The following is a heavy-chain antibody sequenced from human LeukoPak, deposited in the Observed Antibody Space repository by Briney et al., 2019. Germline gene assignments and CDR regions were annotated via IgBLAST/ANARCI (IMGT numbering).Heavy chain of an antibody. CDR1: GFTFSSYG. CDR2: ISSSSSIM. D-gene: IGHD6-13*01. V-gene: IGHV3-48*04. J-gene: IGHJ3*02. Sequence: GGSLRLSCAASGFTFSSYGMNWVRRAPGRGLEWVSFISSSSSIMDYADSVKGRFTISRDNAKNSLYLQMNSLRAEDTAVYYCARDYEAAAFDIWGQGTMVTVSS. CDR3: ARDYEAAAFDI.